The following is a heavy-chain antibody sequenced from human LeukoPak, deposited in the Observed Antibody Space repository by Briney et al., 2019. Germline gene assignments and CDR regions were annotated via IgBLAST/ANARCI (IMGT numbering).Heavy chain of an antibody. D-gene: IGHD3-10*01. CDR3: AREKNYYGSAHDAFDI. CDR1: GGTFSSYA. CDR2: IIPIFGTA. J-gene: IGHJ3*02. V-gene: IGHV1-69*13. Sequence: GASVKVSCKASGGTFSSYAISWVRQAPGQGLEWMGGIIPIFGTANYAQKFQGRVMITADDSTSTAYMELSSLRSEDTAVYYCAREKNYYGSAHDAFDIWGQGTMVTVSS.